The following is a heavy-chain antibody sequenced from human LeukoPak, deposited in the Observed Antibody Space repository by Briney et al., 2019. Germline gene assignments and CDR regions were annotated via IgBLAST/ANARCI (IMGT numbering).Heavy chain of an antibody. CDR2: IYWDDDK. CDR3: AYRCGGDCYSDYFDY. V-gene: IGHV2-5*02. J-gene: IGHJ4*02. CDR1: GFSLSTNGVG. D-gene: IGHD2-21*02. Sequence: ESGPTLVNPTQTLTLTCTFSGFSLSTNGVGVGWIRQPPGKALEWLALIYWDDDKLYSPSLKSRLTVTKDTSKNQVVLTMTNIDPVDTATYYCAYRCGGDCYSDYFDYWGQGTLVTVSS.